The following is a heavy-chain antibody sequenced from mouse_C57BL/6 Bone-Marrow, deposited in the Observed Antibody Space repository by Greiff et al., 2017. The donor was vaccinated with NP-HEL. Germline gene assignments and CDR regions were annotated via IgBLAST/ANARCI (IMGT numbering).Heavy chain of an antibody. J-gene: IGHJ2*01. D-gene: IGHD1-1*01. CDR1: GYSITSGYY. Sequence: EVQLVESGPGLVKPSQSLSLTCSVTGYSITSGYYWNWIRQFPGNKLEWMGYISYDGSNNYNPSLKNRISITRDTSKNQFFLKLNSVTTEDTATYYCARRRAGKNYFDYWGQGTTLTVSS. CDR3: ARRRAGKNYFDY. CDR2: ISYDGSN. V-gene: IGHV3-6*01.